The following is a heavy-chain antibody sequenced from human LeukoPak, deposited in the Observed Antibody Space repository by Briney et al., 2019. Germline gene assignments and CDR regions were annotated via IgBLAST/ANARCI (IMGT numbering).Heavy chain of an antibody. J-gene: IGHJ1*01. Sequence: PGGSLRLSCAASGLTFSSHAMSWVRQAPGKGLEWVSAISGSGGNTYYADSAKGRFTISRDNSKDTLYLQMNSLRVEDTAVYYCANNEWHWGQGTLVTVSS. CDR1: GLTFSSHA. D-gene: IGHD2-8*01. V-gene: IGHV3-23*01. CDR2: ISGSGGNT. CDR3: ANNEWH.